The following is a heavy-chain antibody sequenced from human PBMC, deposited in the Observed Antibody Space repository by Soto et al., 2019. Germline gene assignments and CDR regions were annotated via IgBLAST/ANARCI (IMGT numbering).Heavy chain of an antibody. Sequence: SETLSLTCSVSGGSISSYYWSWIRQSPGKGLEWIGYIYCTGSTNHNPSLKSRVSISVDTSKNQLCLKLNSVTAADTAVYYCARGYNNWNSWGQGTLVTVSS. V-gene: IGHV4-59*01. CDR3: ARGYNNWNS. CDR2: IYCTGST. D-gene: IGHD1-1*01. J-gene: IGHJ4*02. CDR1: GGSISSYY.